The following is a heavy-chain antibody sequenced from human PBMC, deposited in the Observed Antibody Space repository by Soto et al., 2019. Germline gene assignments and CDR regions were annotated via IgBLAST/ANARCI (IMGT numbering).Heavy chain of an antibody. CDR3: AAPSIAAAGTLDY. V-gene: IGHV4-59*08. D-gene: IGHD6-13*01. J-gene: IGHJ4*02. CDR1: GGSISSYY. CDR2: IYYSGST. Sequence: SETLSLTCTVSGGSISSYYWSWIRQPPGKGLEWIGYIYYSGSTNYNPSLKSRVTISVDTSKNHFSLKLSSVTAADTAVYYCAAPSIAAAGTLDYWGQGTLVTVSS.